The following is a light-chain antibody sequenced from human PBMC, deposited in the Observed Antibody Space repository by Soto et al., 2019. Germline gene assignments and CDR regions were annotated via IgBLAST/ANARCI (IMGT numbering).Light chain of an antibody. J-gene: IGKJ1*01. CDR3: QQYHIYSGT. V-gene: IGKV1-5*03. Sequence: DIQMTQSPSTLSASVGDRVTITCRASQTIDSWLAWYQQRPGKPPNLLIYKASTLASGVPSRFSGSGSGTEFTLTINSLQPDDFAPYYCQQYHIYSGTFGQGTKVEIK. CDR1: QTIDSW. CDR2: KAS.